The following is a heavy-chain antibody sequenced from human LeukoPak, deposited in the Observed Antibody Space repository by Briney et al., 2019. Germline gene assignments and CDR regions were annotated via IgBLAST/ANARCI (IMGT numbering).Heavy chain of an antibody. J-gene: IGHJ4*02. CDR2: ISSSSSTI. V-gene: IGHV3-48*01. CDR3: ARVPYYYDSSGYFY. CDR1: GFTFSSYS. D-gene: IGHD3-22*01. Sequence: PGGSLRLSCAASGFTFSSYSMNWVRQAPGKGLEWVSSISSSSSTIYYSDSVKGRFTISRENAKNSLYLQMNSLRAEDTAVYYCARVPYYYDSSGYFYWGQGTLVTVSS.